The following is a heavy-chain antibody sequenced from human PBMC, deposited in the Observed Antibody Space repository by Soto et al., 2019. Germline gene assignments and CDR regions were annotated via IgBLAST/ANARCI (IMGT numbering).Heavy chain of an antibody. V-gene: IGHV4-30-4*08. Sequence: SETLSLTCTVSGGSISSDSYYWSWIRQHPGKGLEWIGYIYYSGSTFYNPSLKSRLTISVDTSKNQFSLKLSSVTAADTAVYYCARERPDGARLDPWGQGTLVTVSS. D-gene: IGHD6-6*01. CDR2: IYYSGST. CDR3: ARERPDGARLDP. CDR1: GGSISSDSYY. J-gene: IGHJ5*02.